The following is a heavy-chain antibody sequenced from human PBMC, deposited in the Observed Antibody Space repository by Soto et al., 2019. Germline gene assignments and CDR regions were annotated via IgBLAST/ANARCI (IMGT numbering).Heavy chain of an antibody. V-gene: IGHV1-69*06. Sequence: VKVSCKASGGTFSSYAISWVRQAPGQGLEWMGGIIPIFGTANYAQKFQGRVTITADKSTSTAYMELSSLRSEDTAVYYCARNCDFWSGYFYYYYYGMDVWGQGTTVTAP. D-gene: IGHD3-3*01. CDR2: IIPIFGTA. CDR3: ARNCDFWSGYFYYYYYGMDV. CDR1: GGTFSSYA. J-gene: IGHJ6*02.